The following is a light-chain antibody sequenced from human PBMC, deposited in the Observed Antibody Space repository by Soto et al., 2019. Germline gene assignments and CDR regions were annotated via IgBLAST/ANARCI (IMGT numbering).Light chain of an antibody. V-gene: IGLV1-44*01. CDR3: APWAESMNGSV. CDR2: SNN. Sequence: QSALTQPPSASGTPGQRVTISCSGSSSNIGSNTVNWYQQLPGTAPKLLIYSNNQRPSGVPDRFSGSKSGTSASLAISGLQSEDEAVYYCAPWAESMNGSVFAPGPTVTV. J-gene: IGLJ1*01. CDR1: SSNIGSNT.